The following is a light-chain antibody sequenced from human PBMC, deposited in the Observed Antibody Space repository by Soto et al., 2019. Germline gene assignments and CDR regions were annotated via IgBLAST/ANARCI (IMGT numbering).Light chain of an antibody. Sequence: EIVFTQSPATLSVSPGGRATLSCRASQSISDTLAWYQQKPGQAPRLLIHGASTRAPGFPARFSGSGSGTDFTLTISSLQSEDFAVYYCQQYDNWPWTFGQGTKVDIK. CDR2: GAS. CDR3: QQYDNWPWT. V-gene: IGKV3-15*01. J-gene: IGKJ1*01. CDR1: QSISDT.